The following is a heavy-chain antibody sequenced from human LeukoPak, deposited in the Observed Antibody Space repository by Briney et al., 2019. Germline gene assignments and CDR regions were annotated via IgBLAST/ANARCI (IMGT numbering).Heavy chain of an antibody. J-gene: IGHJ4*02. V-gene: IGHV3-53*01. CDR1: GVTVSNNF. CDR3: ASWPGGWYGEDS. Sequence: GGSLLLSCAASGVTVSNNFMSWVRQAPGKGLEWVSVIYGGGSTYYADSVKGRFTISRDTSKNTLYLQMNSLRAEDTAVYYCASWPGGWYGEDSWGQGTLVTVSS. CDR2: IYGGGST. D-gene: IGHD6-19*01.